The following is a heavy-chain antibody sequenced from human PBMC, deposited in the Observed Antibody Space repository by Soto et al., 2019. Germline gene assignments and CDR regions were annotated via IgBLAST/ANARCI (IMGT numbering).Heavy chain of an antibody. CDR2: IYSGGNT. CDR3: ARESDDSSGYYLAH. J-gene: IGHJ4*02. Sequence: PGGSLRLSCAASGFTVSSNYMSWVRQAPGKGLEWVSVIYSGGNTNYADSVKGRFTISRDNAKNSLYLQMNSLRAEDTAVYYCARESDDSSGYYLAHWGQGTLVTVSS. D-gene: IGHD3-22*01. V-gene: IGHV3-53*01. CDR1: GFTVSSNY.